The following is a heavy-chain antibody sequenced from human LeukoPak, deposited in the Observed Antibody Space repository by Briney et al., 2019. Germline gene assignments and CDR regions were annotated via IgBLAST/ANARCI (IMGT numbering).Heavy chain of an antibody. CDR1: GYTFTSYY. D-gene: IGHD3-10*01. CDR3: ARAWNMVRGVITKYYFDY. V-gene: IGHV1-46*01. Sequence: ASVKVSCKASGYTFTSYYMHWVRQAPGQGLEWMGIINPSGGSTSYAQKCQGRVTMTRDTPTSTVYMELSSLRSEDTAVYYCARAWNMVRGVITKYYFDYWGQGTLVTVSS. J-gene: IGHJ4*02. CDR2: INPSGGST.